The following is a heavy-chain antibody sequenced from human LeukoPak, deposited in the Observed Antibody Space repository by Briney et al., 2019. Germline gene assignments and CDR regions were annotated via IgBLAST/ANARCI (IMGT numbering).Heavy chain of an antibody. CDR3: TTDLGTYYHGSQRLIPIDY. J-gene: IGHJ4*02. D-gene: IGHD3-10*01. CDR1: GFTFTNAW. CDR2: IKSKTDGETT. Sequence: GGSLRLSCVDSGFTFTNAWMSWVRQAPGKGLEWIGRIKSKTDGETTNHAEPVRGRFTISRDDSKSAVYLQMNSLKIEDTAVYYCTTDLGTYYHGSQRLIPIDYWGQGTLVTVSS. V-gene: IGHV3-15*01.